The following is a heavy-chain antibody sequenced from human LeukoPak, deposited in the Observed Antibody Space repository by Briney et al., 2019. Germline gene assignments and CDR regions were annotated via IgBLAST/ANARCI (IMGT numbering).Heavy chain of an antibody. CDR3: AARQQCSQITCVTTGDFFDH. Sequence: SVKVSCKTSGATFDKSSIHWVRETPGQGLEWMGRIIPIMSIGTYAEQFQDRVTITADKSTSTAYLELSSLTPEETAIYYCAARQQCSQITCVTTGDFFDHWGQGTLITV. J-gene: IGHJ4*02. D-gene: IGHD2-15*01. CDR1: GATFDKSS. CDR2: IIPIMSIG. V-gene: IGHV1-69*02.